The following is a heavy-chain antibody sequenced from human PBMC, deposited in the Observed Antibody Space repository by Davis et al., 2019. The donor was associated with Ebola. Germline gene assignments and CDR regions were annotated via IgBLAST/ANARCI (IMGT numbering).Heavy chain of an antibody. D-gene: IGHD1-14*01. V-gene: IGHV3-23*01. CDR3: AKEGPGDLIGTTLDY. Sequence: GESLKISCAASGFTFSSYAMSWVRQAPGKGLEWVSAISGSGGSTYYADSVKGRFTISRDNSKNTLYLQMNSLRAEDTAVYYCAKEGPGDLIGTTLDYWGQGTLVTVSS. CDR1: GFTFSSYA. J-gene: IGHJ4*02. CDR2: ISGSGGST.